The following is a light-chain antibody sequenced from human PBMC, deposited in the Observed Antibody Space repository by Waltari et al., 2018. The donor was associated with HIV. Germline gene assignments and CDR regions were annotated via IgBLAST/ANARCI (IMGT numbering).Light chain of an antibody. CDR3: QQRTSWSPNT. Sequence: EIVLTQSPATLSLSPGERATLSCRASHSVSDYLAWYQQEPGQPPRLLIYDASNRAAGIPARFSGSGSGTDFTLTISSLEPEDFAVYYCQQRTSWSPNTFGQGTKLEIK. J-gene: IGKJ2*01. CDR2: DAS. V-gene: IGKV3-11*01. CDR1: HSVSDY.